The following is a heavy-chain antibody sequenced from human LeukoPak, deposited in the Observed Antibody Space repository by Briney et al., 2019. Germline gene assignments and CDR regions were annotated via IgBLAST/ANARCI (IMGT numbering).Heavy chain of an antibody. CDR1: GGSINTYY. Sequence: SETLSLTCTVSGGSINTYYWSWIRQPAGKGLEWIGRNYSTGITTYNPSLKGRVTMSVDTSKNQFSLKLSSVTAADTAVYYCARPQSGLGWFDPWGQGILVTVSS. CDR2: NYSTGIT. V-gene: IGHV4-4*07. J-gene: IGHJ5*02. CDR3: ARPQSGLGWFDP.